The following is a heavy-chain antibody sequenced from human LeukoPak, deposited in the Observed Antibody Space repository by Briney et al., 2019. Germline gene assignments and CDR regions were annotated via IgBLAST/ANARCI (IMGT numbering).Heavy chain of an antibody. Sequence: SETLSLTCAVSSYSISSGYYWGWIRQPPGKGLEWIGSIYHSGSAYYNPSLKSRVTISVDTSKNQFSLKLSSVTAADTAVYYCARDPHGSGSYYGYWGQGTLVTVSS. J-gene: IGHJ4*02. CDR1: SYSISSGYY. CDR3: ARDPHGSGSYYGY. CDR2: IYHSGSA. V-gene: IGHV4-38-2*02. D-gene: IGHD3-10*01.